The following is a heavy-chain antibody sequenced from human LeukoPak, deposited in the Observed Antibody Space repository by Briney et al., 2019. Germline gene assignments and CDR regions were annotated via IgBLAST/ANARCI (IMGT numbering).Heavy chain of an antibody. D-gene: IGHD3-22*01. CDR2: IKEDGRQM. J-gene: IGHJ5*01. V-gene: IGHV3-7*05. Sequence: GSLRLSCAASGFTFSSFWMSWVRQAPGKGLEWVANIKEDGRQMYYVDSVKGRFTISRDNAKNSLSLQMNSLRAEDTAVYYCATYLYASSAFDSWGQGTLVTVSS. CDR3: ATYLYASSAFDS. CDR1: GFTFSSFW.